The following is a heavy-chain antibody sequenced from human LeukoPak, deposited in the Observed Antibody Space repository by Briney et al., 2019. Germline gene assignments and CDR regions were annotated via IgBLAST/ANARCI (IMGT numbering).Heavy chain of an antibody. D-gene: IGHD1-26*01. CDR2: IYPGDSDT. Sequence: GESLKISCKGSGYSFTNYWIGWVRQMPGKGLEWMGIIYPGDSDTRYSPSFQGQVSISADKSISTAYLQWGSLKASDTAIYYCARPDDEPSGAFDIWGQGTMVTVSS. CDR1: GYSFTNYW. CDR3: ARPDDEPSGAFDI. J-gene: IGHJ3*02. V-gene: IGHV5-51*01.